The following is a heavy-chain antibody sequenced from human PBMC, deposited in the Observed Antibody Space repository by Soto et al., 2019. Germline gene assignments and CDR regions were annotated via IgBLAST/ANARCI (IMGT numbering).Heavy chain of an antibody. CDR2: IYYSGST. Sequence: SETLSLTCAVSGDSISSYYCMWIRQPPGKGLEWIGYIYYSGSTNYNPSLKSRVTISVDTSKNQFSLKLSSVTAADTAVYYCARLGVVAANRYSGMDVWGQGTTVTVSS. D-gene: IGHD2-15*01. V-gene: IGHV4-59*08. CDR1: GDSISSYY. J-gene: IGHJ6*02. CDR3: ARLGVVAANRYSGMDV.